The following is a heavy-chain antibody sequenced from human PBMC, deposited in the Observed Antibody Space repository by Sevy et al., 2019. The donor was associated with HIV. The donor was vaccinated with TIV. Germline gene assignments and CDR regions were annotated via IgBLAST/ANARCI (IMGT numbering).Heavy chain of an antibody. Sequence: GGSLRLSCAASGFTFSSYAMSWVRQAPGKGLEWVSAISGSGYLTYYTDSVKGRFTISRDNSNNTLYLQMNSLRAEDTAVYYCAKEGVGYYYDSSGLFDYWGQGTLVTVSS. D-gene: IGHD3-22*01. CDR2: ISGSGYLT. J-gene: IGHJ4*02. CDR1: GFTFSSYA. CDR3: AKEGVGYYYDSSGLFDY. V-gene: IGHV3-23*01.